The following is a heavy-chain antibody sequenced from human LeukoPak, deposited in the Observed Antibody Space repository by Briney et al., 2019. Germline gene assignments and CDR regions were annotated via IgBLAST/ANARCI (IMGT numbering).Heavy chain of an antibody. CDR1: GYSFTSYW. CDR2: IYPGDSDT. V-gene: IGHV5-51*01. Sequence: GESLKIPCKGSGYSFTSYWIGWVRQMPGKGLEWMGIIYPGDSDTRYSPAFQGQVTISADKSIGTAYLQWSSLKASDTAMYYCARLFPYDSSGYPSDYWGQGTLVTVSS. CDR3: ARLFPYDSSGYPSDY. D-gene: IGHD3-22*01. J-gene: IGHJ4*02.